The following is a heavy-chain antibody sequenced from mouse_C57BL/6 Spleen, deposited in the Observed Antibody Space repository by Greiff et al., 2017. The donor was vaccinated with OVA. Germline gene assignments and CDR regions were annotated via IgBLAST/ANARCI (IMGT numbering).Heavy chain of an antibody. CDR2: INPNNGGT. CDR1: GYTFTDYN. J-gene: IGHJ1*03. Sequence: VQLQQSGPELVKPGASVKIPCKASGYTFTDYNMDWVKQSHGKSLEWIGDINPNNGGTIYNQKFKGKATLTVDKSSSTAYMELRSLTSEDTAVYYCARDTTYDPYWYFDVWGTGTTVTVAS. CDR3: ARDTTYDPYWYFDV. V-gene: IGHV1-18*01. D-gene: IGHD1-1*01.